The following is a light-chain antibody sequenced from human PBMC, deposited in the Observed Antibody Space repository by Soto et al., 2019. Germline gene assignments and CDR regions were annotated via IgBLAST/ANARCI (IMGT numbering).Light chain of an antibody. Sequence: DIQMTQSPSTLSASVGDRVTITCRASHSISNWMAWYQQKPGKAPKLLIYRASNLEGGVPSRFSGSGSGTKSTLTFTSLRPDDFATYYGQHYVNYSRPFGQGTKV. CDR2: RAS. CDR1: HSISNW. V-gene: IGKV1-5*03. J-gene: IGKJ1*01. CDR3: QHYVNYSRP.